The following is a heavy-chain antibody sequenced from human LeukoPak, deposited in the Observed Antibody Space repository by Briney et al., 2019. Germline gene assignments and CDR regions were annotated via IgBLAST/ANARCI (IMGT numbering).Heavy chain of an antibody. CDR2: INSNSGGT. V-gene: IGHV1-2*02. D-gene: IGHD3-9*01. CDR3: ARGSDVLRYFDWLYYFDY. CDR1: GYTFTGYY. J-gene: IGHJ4*02. Sequence: ASVKVSCKASGYTFTGYYMHWVRQAPGQGLEWMGWINSNSGGTNYAQKFQGRVTMTRDTSTSTVYMELSSLRSEDTAVYYCARGSDVLRYFDWLYYFDYWGQGTLVTVSS.